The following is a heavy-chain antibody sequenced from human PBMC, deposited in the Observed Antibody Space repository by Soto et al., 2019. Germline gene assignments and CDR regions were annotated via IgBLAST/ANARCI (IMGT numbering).Heavy chain of an antibody. V-gene: IGHV3-49*04. J-gene: IGHJ1*01. Sequence: GGSLRLSCAASGFTFSGYAMSWVRQAPGKGLEWVGFIRSTAYGGTTEYAAAVKGRFTISRDDSKNIAYLQMNSMNTEAADVYYCTYSGDPSATESFEHWGQGTLVTVSS. CDR3: TYSGDPSATESFEH. CDR2: IRSTAYGGTT. CDR1: GFTFSGYA. D-gene: IGHD4-17*01.